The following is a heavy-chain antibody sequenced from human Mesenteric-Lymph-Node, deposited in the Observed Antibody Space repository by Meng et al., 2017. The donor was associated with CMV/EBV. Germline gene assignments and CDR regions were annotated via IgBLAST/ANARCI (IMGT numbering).Heavy chain of an antibody. Sequence: LRGAGYGGSVSGYYGNWIRQTPGKGMEWIGEINHSGSTNYNPSLRSRVTISVDTSKNQLSLKLSSVTAADTAVYYCERYNGGYAIDYWGQGTLVTVSS. CDR1: GGSVSGYY. V-gene: IGHV4-34*01. J-gene: IGHJ4*02. CDR3: ERYNGGYAIDY. D-gene: IGHD5-12*01. CDR2: INHSGST.